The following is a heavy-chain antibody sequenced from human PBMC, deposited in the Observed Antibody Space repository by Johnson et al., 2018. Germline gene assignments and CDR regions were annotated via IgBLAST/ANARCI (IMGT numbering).Heavy chain of an antibody. CDR2: MTPNTSYT. CDR3: ARDPDCGSHSCLGMDV. J-gene: IGHJ6*02. CDR1: GYTFTSYD. D-gene: IGHD2-2*01. Sequence: QVQLVQSGAEVKKPGASVKVSCKASGYTFTSYDINWVRQATGQGLEWVGWMTPNTSYTGYAQKFQGRVTMTRDTSTGTAYMELSSRISEDTAVYYCARDPDCGSHSCLGMDVWGQGTTVTVSS. V-gene: IGHV1-8*01.